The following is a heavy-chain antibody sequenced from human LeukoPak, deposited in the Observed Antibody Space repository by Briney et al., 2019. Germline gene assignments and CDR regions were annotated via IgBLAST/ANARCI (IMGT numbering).Heavy chain of an antibody. CDR3: ARAGPPPCGGDCYNDAFDI. CDR1: GYTFTSYD. CDR2: MNPNSGNT. Sequence: ASVKVSCKASGYTFTSYDINWVRQATGQGLEWMGWMNPNSGNTGYAQKFQGRVTMTRNTSISTAYMELSSLRSEDTAVYYCARAGPPPCGGDCYNDAFDIWGQGTMVTVSS. D-gene: IGHD2-21*02. V-gene: IGHV1-8*01. J-gene: IGHJ3*02.